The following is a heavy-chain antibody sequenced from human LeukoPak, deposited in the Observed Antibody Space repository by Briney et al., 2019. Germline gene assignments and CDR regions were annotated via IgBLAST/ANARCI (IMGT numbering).Heavy chain of an antibody. Sequence: GRSLRLSCAASGFTFSSYAMSWVRQAPGKGLEWVSGISNDGTRTYYAVSVKGRFTVSRDNSKNTLYLQMNSLRAEDTAVYYCGSSTSSYYFYGVDVWGQGTTVTVSS. J-gene: IGHJ6*02. CDR3: GSSTSSYYFYGVDV. CDR2: ISNDGTRT. D-gene: IGHD2-2*01. CDR1: GFTFSSYA. V-gene: IGHV3-23*01.